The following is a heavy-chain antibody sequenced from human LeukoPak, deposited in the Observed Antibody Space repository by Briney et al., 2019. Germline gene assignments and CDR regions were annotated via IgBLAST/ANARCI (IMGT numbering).Heavy chain of an antibody. CDR2: IWYDGSNK. Sequence: GTSLRLSCAASGCSFSNYGIHRVRQAPGKGLEWVAIIWYDGSNKYYGDSVRGRFTISRDNSKNTAYLQMSSLRGEDTALYYCAREGSSTIYFGSGTHSGGAFDIWGQGTMVTVSS. V-gene: IGHV3-33*01. CDR1: GCSFSNYG. J-gene: IGHJ3*02. CDR3: AREGSSTIYFGSGTHSGGAFDI. D-gene: IGHD3-10*01.